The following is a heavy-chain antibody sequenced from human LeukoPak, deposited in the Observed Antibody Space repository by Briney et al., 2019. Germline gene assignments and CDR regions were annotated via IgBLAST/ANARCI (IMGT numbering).Heavy chain of an antibody. CDR1: GGTFRSYA. V-gene: IGHV1-69*13. CDR3: AVPASGRYFDWLLGY. CDR2: IIPIFGTA. Sequence: SVKVSCKASGGTFRSYAISWVRQAPGQGLEWMGGIIPIFGTANYAQKFQGRVTITADESTSTAYIELSSLRSDDTAVYYCAVPASGRYFDWLLGYWGQGTLVTVSS. J-gene: IGHJ4*02. D-gene: IGHD3-9*01.